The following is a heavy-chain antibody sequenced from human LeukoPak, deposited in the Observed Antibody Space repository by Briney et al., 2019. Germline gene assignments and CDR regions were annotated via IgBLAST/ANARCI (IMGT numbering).Heavy chain of an antibody. Sequence: PSETLSLTCAVYGGSFSGYYWSWIRQPPGKGLEWIGEINHSGSTNYNPSLKSRVTISVDMSNNQFSLRLNSVTAADTAMYYCVKSGGYGLIDYWGQGTLVTVSS. J-gene: IGHJ4*02. CDR2: INHSGST. D-gene: IGHD1-26*01. V-gene: IGHV4-34*01. CDR3: VKSGGYGLIDY. CDR1: GGSFSGYY.